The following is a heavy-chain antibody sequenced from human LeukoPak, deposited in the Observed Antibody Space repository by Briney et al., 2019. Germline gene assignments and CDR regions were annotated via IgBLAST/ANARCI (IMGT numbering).Heavy chain of an antibody. Sequence: GGSLRLSCAASGFTFSSNSMNWVRQAPGKGLEWVSYISSTGGTIYYADSMKGRFTISRDNAKNSLYLQMNSLRVEDTVVYYCARDRRIAAAGTGYYFDYWGQGTLVTVSS. CDR2: ISSTGGTI. V-gene: IGHV3-48*04. CDR1: GFTFSSNS. D-gene: IGHD6-13*01. J-gene: IGHJ4*02. CDR3: ARDRRIAAAGTGYYFDY.